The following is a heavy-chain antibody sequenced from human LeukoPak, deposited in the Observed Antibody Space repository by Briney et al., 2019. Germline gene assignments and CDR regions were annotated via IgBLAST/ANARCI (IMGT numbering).Heavy chain of an antibody. CDR2: ISSSSSTI. Sequence: GGSLRLSCVASGITFSSYSMNWVRQAPGKGLEWVSYISSSSSTIYHADSVKGRFTISRDNAKNSLYLQMNSLRAEDTAVYYCARDSCGGDCYPPYYFDYWGQGTLVTVSS. CDR1: GITFSSYS. CDR3: ARDSCGGDCYPPYYFDY. D-gene: IGHD2-21*02. V-gene: IGHV3-48*01. J-gene: IGHJ4*02.